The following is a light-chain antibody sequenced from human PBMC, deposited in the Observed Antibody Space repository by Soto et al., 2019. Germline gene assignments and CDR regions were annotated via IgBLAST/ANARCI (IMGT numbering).Light chain of an antibody. Sequence: QSALTQPASVSGSPGQSITISCTGTSSDVGGYNYVSWYQQHPGKPPKLMIYDVTKRPSGVPDRFSGSKSGNTASLTISGLQAEDEADYYCCSYAGSYTFDVFGSGTKVTVL. V-gene: IGLV2-11*01. J-gene: IGLJ1*01. CDR3: CSYAGSYTFDV. CDR1: SSDVGGYNY. CDR2: DVT.